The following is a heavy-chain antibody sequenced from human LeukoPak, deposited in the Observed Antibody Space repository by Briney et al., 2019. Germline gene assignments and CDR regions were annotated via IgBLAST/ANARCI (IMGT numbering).Heavy chain of an antibody. Sequence: ASVKVSCKASGYTFTKYYIHWVRQAPGQGLEWLGWIKPNSGGTKYAQKFQGRVTMTRDTSISTAYMELSGLRSDDTAVYYCARAGHSDFNWFDPWGQGTLVTVSS. V-gene: IGHV1-2*02. CDR3: ARAGHSDFNWFDP. CDR1: GYTFTKYY. J-gene: IGHJ5*02. CDR2: IKPNSGGT. D-gene: IGHD2-15*01.